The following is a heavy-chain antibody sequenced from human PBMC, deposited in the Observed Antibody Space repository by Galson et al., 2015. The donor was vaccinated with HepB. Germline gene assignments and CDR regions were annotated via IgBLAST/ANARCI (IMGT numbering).Heavy chain of an antibody. D-gene: IGHD6-13*01. CDR2: ISAYNGNT. Sequence: SVKVSCKASGYTFTTYGISWVRQAPGQGLEWMGWISAYNGNTDYAQKLQGRVTMTTDTSTSTAYMELRSLRSDDTAVYYCARAGITAAGTRYFQHWGQGTLVTVSS. J-gene: IGHJ1*01. V-gene: IGHV1-18*04. CDR3: ARAGITAAGTRYFQH. CDR1: GYTFTTYG.